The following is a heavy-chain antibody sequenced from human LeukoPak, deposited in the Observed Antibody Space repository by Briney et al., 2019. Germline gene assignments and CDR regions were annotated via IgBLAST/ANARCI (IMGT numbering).Heavy chain of an antibody. CDR3: ARDTHEYGSGSYYDDTFDS. V-gene: IGHV4-59*11. D-gene: IGHD3-10*01. CDR2: MHHSGKA. CDR1: GGSMIDRY. Sequence: SETLSLTCTVSGGSMIDRYWSWVRQPPGKGLEWVGYMHHSGKANSNPSLKSRVTISVDTSKNQVSLKLSSVTAADTAVYYCARDTHEYGSGSYYDDTFDSWGQGTLVTVSS. J-gene: IGHJ3*02.